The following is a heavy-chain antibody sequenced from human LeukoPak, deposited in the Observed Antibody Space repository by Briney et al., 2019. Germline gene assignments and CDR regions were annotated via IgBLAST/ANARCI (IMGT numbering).Heavy chain of an antibody. V-gene: IGHV3-7*01. CDR1: GFTFNTYW. Sequence: GGSLRLSCAASGFTFNTYWMTWVRQAPGKVLEGVANIKEDGSEKNYMDSVKGRFIISRDNAKSSLDLQMNSLRAEDTAVYYCARVWLAGDSTEYRHFDYWGQGILVTVSS. CDR2: IKEDGSEK. D-gene: IGHD2/OR15-2a*01. CDR3: ARVWLAGDSTEYRHFDY. J-gene: IGHJ4*02.